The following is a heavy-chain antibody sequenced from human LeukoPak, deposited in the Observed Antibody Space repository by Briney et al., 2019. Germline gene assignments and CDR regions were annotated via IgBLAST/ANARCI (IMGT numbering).Heavy chain of an antibody. Sequence: GGSLRLSCAASGLTFSSYAMTWVRQAPGKGLECISAISGSAGTTYYADSVKGRFTISRDNSKNTLSLQMNSLRAEDTAVYFCAKRGVVIRVILVGFHKEAYYFDSWGQGALVTVSS. CDR3: AKRGVVIRVILVGFHKEAYYFDS. CDR2: ISGSAGTT. V-gene: IGHV3-23*01. D-gene: IGHD3-10*01. J-gene: IGHJ4*02. CDR1: GLTFSSYA.